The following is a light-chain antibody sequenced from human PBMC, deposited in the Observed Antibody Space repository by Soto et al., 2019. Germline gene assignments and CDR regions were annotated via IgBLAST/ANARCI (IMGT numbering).Light chain of an antibody. CDR2: ATS. CDR1: QSVFTKY. CDR3: QQYAGSART. V-gene: IGKV3-20*01. Sequence: EIVLTQSPGTLSLSPGERATLSCRASQSVFTKYLAWYQQKSGQAPRLLIYATSSRATGIPDRFSGSGSGTDFTLTISRLEPEDFAVYYCQQYAGSARTFGQGTKVEIK. J-gene: IGKJ1*01.